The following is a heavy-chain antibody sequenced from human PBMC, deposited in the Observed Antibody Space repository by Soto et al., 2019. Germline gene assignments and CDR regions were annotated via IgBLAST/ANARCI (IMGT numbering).Heavy chain of an antibody. CDR1: GASISGFY. J-gene: IGHJ5*02. V-gene: IGHV4-4*07. Sequence: SETLSLTCTVSGASISGFYWSWIRKSAGKGLEWIGRIYATGTTDYNPSLKSRVMMSVDTSKKQFSLKFRSVTAADTAVYYCVRDGTKTLRDRFDPWGQGISVTVSS. D-gene: IGHD1-1*01. CDR2: IYATGTT. CDR3: VRDGTKTLRDRFDP.